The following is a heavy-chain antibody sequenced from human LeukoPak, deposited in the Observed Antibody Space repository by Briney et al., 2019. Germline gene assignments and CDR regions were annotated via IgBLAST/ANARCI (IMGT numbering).Heavy chain of an antibody. CDR2: INDSGST. J-gene: IGHJ4*02. D-gene: IGHD1-26*01. CDR1: GGSFSGYY. V-gene: IGHV4-34*01. Sequence: SETLSLTCAVYGGSFSGYYWSWIRQPPGKGLEWIGEINDSGSTNYNPSLKSRVIISLGTSKNQFSLRLSSVTAADTAVYHCARVLGVTGPDNWGQGTLVTVSS. CDR3: ARVLGVTGPDN.